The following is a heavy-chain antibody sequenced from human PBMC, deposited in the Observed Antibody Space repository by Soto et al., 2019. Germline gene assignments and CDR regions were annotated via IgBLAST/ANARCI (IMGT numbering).Heavy chain of an antibody. D-gene: IGHD3-10*01. V-gene: IGHV4-59*02. CDR3: AREGEFPTFDI. CDR2: VHYNGGT. J-gene: IGHJ3*02. Sequence: PSETLSLTCTVSGGSVSGYYWSWIRQPPGKGLEWIGYVHYNGGTLYNPSLASRATISVDTSKNHISLRLNSVTATDTAVYYCAREGEFPTFDIWGQGTMVTVSS. CDR1: GGSVSGYY.